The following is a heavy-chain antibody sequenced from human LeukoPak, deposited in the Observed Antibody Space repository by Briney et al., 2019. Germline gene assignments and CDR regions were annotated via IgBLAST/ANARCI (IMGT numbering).Heavy chain of an antibody. CDR3: ARDRGTIKRGAFDI. D-gene: IGHD2-8*01. CDR1: GVSISDYY. J-gene: IGHJ3*02. V-gene: IGHV4-59*01. Sequence: KPSETLSLTCTVSGVSISDYYWGWIRQPPGKGLEWIGYIYYSGSTNYNPSRKSRVTISVDTSKNQFSLRLNSVTAADTAVYYCARDRGTIKRGAFDIWGQGTMVTVSS. CDR2: IYYSGST.